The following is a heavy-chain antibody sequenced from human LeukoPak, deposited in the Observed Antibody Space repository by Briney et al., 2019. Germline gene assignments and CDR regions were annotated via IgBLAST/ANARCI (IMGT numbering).Heavy chain of an antibody. V-gene: IGHV4-30-4*01. CDR1: AGSISSGDHY. D-gene: IGHD3-22*01. CDR2: TYYSGST. J-gene: IGHJ5*02. CDR3: ARPYYYESRIDP. Sequence: SQTLSLTSTVSAGSISSGDHYWSWIRQPPGNGLDWIGHTYYSGSTYYNPSLKNRDSISVATSKTQFSLNLSSVTAADTAVYYCARPYYYESRIDPWGQGTLVTVSS.